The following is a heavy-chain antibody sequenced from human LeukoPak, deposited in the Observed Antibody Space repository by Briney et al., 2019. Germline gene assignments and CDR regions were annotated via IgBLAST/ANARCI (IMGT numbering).Heavy chain of an antibody. CDR2: IKRKSDGGTT. J-gene: IGHJ4*02. CDR3: ITYERVVTHAFDY. V-gene: IGHV3-15*01. Sequence: PGGSLRLSCAASGFTLTNAWMSWVRQAPGKGLEWDGRIKRKSDGGTTDYAAPVKGRFTISTDDSKNTLYLQMNSLKTEYTAVYYCITYERVVTHAFDYWGQGTLVTVSS. CDR1: GFTLTNAW. D-gene: IGHD3-3*01.